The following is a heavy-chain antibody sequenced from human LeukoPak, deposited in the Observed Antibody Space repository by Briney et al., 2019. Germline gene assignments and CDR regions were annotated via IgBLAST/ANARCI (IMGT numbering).Heavy chain of an antibody. V-gene: IGHV1-18*01. CDR2: ISAYNGNT. Sequence: ASVTVSCKASGFTFTSYGISWVRQAPGQGLEWMGWISAYNGNTNYAQKLQGRVTMTTDTSTSTAHMELRSLRSDDTAVYYCARGYGYDYGMDVWGQGTTVTVSS. D-gene: IGHD1-1*01. CDR1: GFTFTSYG. CDR3: ARGYGYDYGMDV. J-gene: IGHJ6*02.